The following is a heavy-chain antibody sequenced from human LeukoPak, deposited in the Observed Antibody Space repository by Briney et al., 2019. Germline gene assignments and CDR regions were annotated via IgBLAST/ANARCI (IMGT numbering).Heavy chain of an antibody. CDR3: ARSMVVRGVMGNYFDP. D-gene: IGHD3-10*01. J-gene: IGHJ5*02. CDR2: INPKSGGT. V-gene: IGHV1-2*02. CDR1: GYTFTGYF. Sequence: ASVKVSRKASGYTFTGYFIHWVRQAPGQGLEWMGWINPKSGGTNYQQKFQDRVTMTRDTSITTAYMEMSRLRSDDTAVYYGARSMVVRGVMGNYFDPWGQGTLVTVSS.